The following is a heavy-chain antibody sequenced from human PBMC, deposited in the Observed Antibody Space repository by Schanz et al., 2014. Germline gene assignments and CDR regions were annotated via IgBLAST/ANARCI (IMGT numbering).Heavy chain of an antibody. Sequence: QVQLVESGGGVVQPGTSLRLSCAASGFTFRGHAMHWVRQAPGQGLEWVAIISLDGSNQYYADSVKGRFTISRDNSKNSLYLQMNSLRAEDTAVYYCAREGEWGYDPPRHWGQGTLVTVSS. CDR3: AREGEWGYDPPRH. J-gene: IGHJ4*02. V-gene: IGHV3-30*04. CDR2: ISLDGSNQ. CDR1: GFTFRGHA. D-gene: IGHD5-12*01.